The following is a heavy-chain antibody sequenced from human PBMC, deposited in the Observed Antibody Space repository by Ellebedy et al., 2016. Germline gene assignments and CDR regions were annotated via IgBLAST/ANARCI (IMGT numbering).Heavy chain of an antibody. D-gene: IGHD6-19*01. Sequence: GGSLRLSCAASGFTFSDYVMHWVRQAPGKGLEWVAVIWYDGSNKYYADSVKGRFTISRDNSKNTLYLQMNSLRVEDTAVYYCARGQWLPDLDYWGQGTLVTVSS. V-gene: IGHV3-33*08. CDR3: ARGQWLPDLDY. CDR1: GFTFSDYV. J-gene: IGHJ4*02. CDR2: IWYDGSNK.